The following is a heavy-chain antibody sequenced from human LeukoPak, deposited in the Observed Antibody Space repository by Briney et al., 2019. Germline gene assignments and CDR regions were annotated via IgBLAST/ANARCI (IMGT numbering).Heavy chain of an antibody. Sequence: PGGSLRLSCVVSGFTFSSNWMSWVRQAPGKGLEWVGNIKEDGSVKYYVDSVKGRFTISRDNAKNSLYLQMNSLRAEDTALYYCASQSFGRLDPWGQGTRVTVSS. CDR1: GFTFSSNW. V-gene: IGHV3-7*02. D-gene: IGHD1-26*01. J-gene: IGHJ5*02. CDR2: IKEDGSVK. CDR3: ASQSFGRLDP.